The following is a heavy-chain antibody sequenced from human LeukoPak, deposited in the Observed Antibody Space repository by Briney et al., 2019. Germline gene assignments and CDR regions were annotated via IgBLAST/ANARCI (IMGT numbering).Heavy chain of an antibody. CDR3: AKYYSTSGSSGGRVFDY. CDR2: VGSSNVDT. CDR1: GFAFSSYP. Sequence: GGSLRLPCEASGFAFSSYPMTWVGQAPGKGLEWVSTVGSSNVDTHYADSVKGRFTISRDNSKNTLYLQMNRLRAEDTAVYYCAKYYSTSGSSGGRVFDYWGQGTLVTVSS. J-gene: IGHJ4*02. V-gene: IGHV3-23*01. D-gene: IGHD3-10*01.